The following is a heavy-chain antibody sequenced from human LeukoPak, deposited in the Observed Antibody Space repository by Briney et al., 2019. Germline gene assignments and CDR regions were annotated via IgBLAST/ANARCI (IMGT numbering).Heavy chain of an antibody. J-gene: IGHJ4*02. CDR3: AKEEGIRYFDWPFDY. D-gene: IGHD3-9*01. Sequence: ETLSLTCTVSGGSNSTYYWSWVRQAPGKGLEWVSAISGSGGSTYYADSVKGRFTISRDNSKNTLYLQMNSLRAEDTAVYYCAKEEGIRYFDWPFDYWGQGTLVTVSS. CDR1: GGSNSTYY. CDR2: ISGSGGST. V-gene: IGHV3-23*01.